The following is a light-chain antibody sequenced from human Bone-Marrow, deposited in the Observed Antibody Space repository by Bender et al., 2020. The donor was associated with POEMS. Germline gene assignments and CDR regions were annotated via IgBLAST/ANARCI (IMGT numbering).Light chain of an antibody. CDR3: AVWDDSLNGWV. Sequence: QSVLTQPPSASGTPGQRVTISCSGGRSNIGSNYVYWYQQLPGTAPKLLIFRNNQRPSGVPDRFSGSKSGTSASLAISGLRSEDEADYYCAVWDDSLNGWVFGGGTKLTVL. V-gene: IGLV1-47*01. CDR2: RNN. J-gene: IGLJ3*02. CDR1: RSNIGSNY.